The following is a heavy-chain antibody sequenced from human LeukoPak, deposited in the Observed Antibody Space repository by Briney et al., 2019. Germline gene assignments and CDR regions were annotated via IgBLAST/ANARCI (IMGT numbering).Heavy chain of an antibody. CDR1: GFTFSSYA. Sequence: GGSLRLSCAASGFTFSSYAMHWVRQAPGKGLEGVAVISYDGSNKYYADSVKGRFTISRDNSKNTLYLQMNSLRAEDTAVYYCARDLIWSSGAYYYYMDVWGKGTTVTVSS. V-gene: IGHV3-30-3*01. CDR2: ISYDGSNK. CDR3: ARDLIWSSGAYYYYMDV. D-gene: IGHD6-25*01. J-gene: IGHJ6*03.